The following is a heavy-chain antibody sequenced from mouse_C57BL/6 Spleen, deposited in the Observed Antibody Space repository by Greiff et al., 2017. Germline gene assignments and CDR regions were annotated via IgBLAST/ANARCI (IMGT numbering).Heavy chain of an antibody. V-gene: IGHV1-82*01. J-gene: IGHJ4*01. CDR3: ASHDGYYDGDAMDY. CDR1: GYAFSSSW. Sequence: QVQLQQSGPELVKPGASVKISCKASGYAFSSSWMNWVKQRPGKGLEWIGRIYPGDGDTNYNGKFKGKATLTADKSSSTAYMQLSSLTSEDSAVYFCASHDGYYDGDAMDYWGQGTSVTVSS. D-gene: IGHD2-3*01. CDR2: IYPGDGDT.